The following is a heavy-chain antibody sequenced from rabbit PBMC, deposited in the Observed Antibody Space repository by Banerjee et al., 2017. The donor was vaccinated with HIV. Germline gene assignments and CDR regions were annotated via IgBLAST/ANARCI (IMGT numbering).Heavy chain of an antibody. CDR3: ARDAGSGPYIDGYFTL. Sequence: QEQLVESGGGLVKPGASLTLTCKASGFSFSRGYDMCWVRQAPGKGLEWIACIYTDNNKTYYANWAKGRFTVSKTSSPSVTLQMTSLTVADTATYFCARDAGSGPYIDGYFTLRGPGTLVTVS. D-gene: IGHD8-1*01. J-gene: IGHJ4*01. CDR2: IYTDNNKT. V-gene: IGHV1S45*01. CDR1: GFSFSRGYD.